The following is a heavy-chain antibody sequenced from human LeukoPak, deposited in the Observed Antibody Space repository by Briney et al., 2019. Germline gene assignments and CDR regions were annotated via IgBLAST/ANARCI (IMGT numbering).Heavy chain of an antibody. CDR3: AKSGDLGSFYTHFCDY. CDR1: GFTSGNYA. J-gene: IGHJ4*02. CDR2: ISWNSDTT. V-gene: IGHV3-9*02. Sequence: GGSLRLSCAASGFTSGNYAIHWVRQVPGKGLEWVSGISWNSDTTGYADSVKGRFTISRDNAKNSVYLQMNSLRPEDTAFYYCAKSGDLGSFYTHFCDYWGQGILVTVSS. D-gene: IGHD3-10*01.